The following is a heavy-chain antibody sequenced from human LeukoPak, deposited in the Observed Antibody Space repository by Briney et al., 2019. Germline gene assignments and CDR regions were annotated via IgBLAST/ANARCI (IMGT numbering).Heavy chain of an antibody. D-gene: IGHD1-26*01. CDR3: ARHVGATARGDPNDY. CDR1: GFTFSSYS. Sequence: GGSLRLSCAASGFTFSSYSMNWVRQAPGKGLEWVSSISSSSSYIYYADSVKGRFTISRDNAKNSLYLQMNSLRAEDTAVYYCARHVGATARGDPNDYWGQGTLVTVSS. CDR2: ISSSSSYI. V-gene: IGHV3-21*01. J-gene: IGHJ4*02.